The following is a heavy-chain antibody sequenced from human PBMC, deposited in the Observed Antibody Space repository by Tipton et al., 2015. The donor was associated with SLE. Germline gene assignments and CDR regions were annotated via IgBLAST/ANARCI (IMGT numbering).Heavy chain of an antibody. CDR2: VYFSGVT. J-gene: IGHJ6*03. CDR3: ARDRRKRHGDGFLWFGNNDDAHYYYMDV. CDR1: GGSISKSSHY. Sequence: LRLSCTVSGGSISKSSHYWGWIRQPPGKGLEWIGSVYFSGVTYYNPSLKSRVSILVDTSKNQFSLKLTSVTAAETAMYYCARDRRKRHGDGFLWFGNNDDAHYYYMDVWGRGTTVTVS. D-gene: IGHD3-10*01. V-gene: IGHV4-39*07.